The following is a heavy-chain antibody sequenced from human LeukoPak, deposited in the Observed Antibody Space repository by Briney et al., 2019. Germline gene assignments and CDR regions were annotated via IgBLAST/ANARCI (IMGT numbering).Heavy chain of an antibody. D-gene: IGHD3-10*01. V-gene: IGHV3-30*18. CDR2: ISYDGSNK. Sequence: PGGSLRLSCAASGFTFSSYGMHWARQAPGKGLEWVAVISYDGSNKYYADSVKGRFTISRDNSKNTLYLQMNSLRAEDTAVYYCAKDSGLEYYGSGSYSYYFDYWGQGTLVTVSS. J-gene: IGHJ4*02. CDR1: GFTFSSYG. CDR3: AKDSGLEYYGSGSYSYYFDY.